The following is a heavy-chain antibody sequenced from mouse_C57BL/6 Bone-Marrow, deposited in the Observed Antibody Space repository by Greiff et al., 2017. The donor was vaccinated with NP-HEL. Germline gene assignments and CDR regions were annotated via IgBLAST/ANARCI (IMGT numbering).Heavy chain of an antibody. V-gene: IGHV1-81*01. CDR1: GYTFTSYG. J-gene: IGHJ4*01. CDR3: ARSEFITTVVEAMDY. Sequence: QVQLQQSGAELARPGASVKLSCKASGYTFTSYGISWVKQRTGQGLEWIGEIYPRSGNTYYNEKFKGKATLTADKSSSTAYMELRSLTSEDSAVYFCARSEFITTVVEAMDYWGQGTSVTVSS. D-gene: IGHD1-1*01. CDR2: IYPRSGNT.